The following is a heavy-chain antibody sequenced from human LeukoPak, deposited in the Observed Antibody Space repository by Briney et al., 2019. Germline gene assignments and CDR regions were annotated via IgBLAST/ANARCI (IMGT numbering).Heavy chain of an antibody. V-gene: IGHV4-34*01. Sequence: SETLSLTCAVYGGSFSGYYWSWIRQPPGKGLEWIGEINHSGSTNYNSSLKSRVTISVDTSKNQFSLKLSSVTAADTAVYYCARGRGGSYYVPIYYFDYWGQGTLVTVSS. CDR3: ARGRGGSYYVPIYYFDY. J-gene: IGHJ4*02. CDR2: INHSGST. CDR1: GGSFSGYY. D-gene: IGHD1-26*01.